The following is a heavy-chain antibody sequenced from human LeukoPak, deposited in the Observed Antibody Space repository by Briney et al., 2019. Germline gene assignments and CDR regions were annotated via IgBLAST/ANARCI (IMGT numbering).Heavy chain of an antibody. V-gene: IGHV4-39*07. Sequence: SETLSLTCTVSGGSISSSSYYWGWIRQPPGKGLEWIGSIYYSGSTYYNPSLKSRVTISVDRSKNQFSLKLSSVTAADTAVYYCARVRSITIFGVVRYYFDYWGQGTLVTVSS. CDR3: ARVRSITIFGVVRYYFDY. CDR1: GGSISSSSYY. J-gene: IGHJ4*02. D-gene: IGHD3-3*01. CDR2: IYYSGST.